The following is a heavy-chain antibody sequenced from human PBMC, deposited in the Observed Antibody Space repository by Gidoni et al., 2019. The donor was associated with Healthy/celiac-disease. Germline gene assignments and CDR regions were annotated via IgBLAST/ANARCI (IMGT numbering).Heavy chain of an antibody. CDR1: GGSISSGDYY. CDR3: ARDDSTLDHSPAFDI. D-gene: IGHD3-22*01. Sequence: QVQLQESGPGLVKPSQTLSLTCTVSGGSISSGDYYGSWIRQPPGKGLEWIGYRDYSGSTYYNPSLKIRVTIAVDTSKNQFSLKLSSVTAADTAVYYCARDDSTLDHSPAFDIWGQGTMVTVSS. CDR2: RDYSGST. J-gene: IGHJ3*02. V-gene: IGHV4-30-4*01.